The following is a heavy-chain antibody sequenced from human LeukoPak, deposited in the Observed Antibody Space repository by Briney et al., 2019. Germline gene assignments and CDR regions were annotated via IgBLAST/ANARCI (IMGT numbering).Heavy chain of an antibody. Sequence: GGSLRLSCAASGFTFSSCGMHWVRQAPGKGLEWVAFIRYDGSNKYYADSVKGRFTISRDNSKNTLYLQMNSLRAEDTAVYYCAKDHCSSTSCPRSRDAFDIWGQGTMVTVSS. CDR2: IRYDGSNK. D-gene: IGHD2-2*01. V-gene: IGHV3-30*02. J-gene: IGHJ3*02. CDR1: GFTFSSCG. CDR3: AKDHCSSTSCPRSRDAFDI.